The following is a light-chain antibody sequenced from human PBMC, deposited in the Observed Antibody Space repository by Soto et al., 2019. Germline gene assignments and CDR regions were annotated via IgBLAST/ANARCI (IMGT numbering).Light chain of an antibody. Sequence: QPVLTQPPSMSGAPGQRVTISCTGSSSNIGAAYDVHWYQHLPGTAPKLLIYGNTNRPSGVPDRFSGSKFGTSASLAITGLQAEDEADYYCQSHDSSLNSWVFGGGTKLTVL. J-gene: IGLJ3*02. CDR3: QSHDSSLNSWV. CDR2: GNT. V-gene: IGLV1-40*01. CDR1: SSNIGAAYD.